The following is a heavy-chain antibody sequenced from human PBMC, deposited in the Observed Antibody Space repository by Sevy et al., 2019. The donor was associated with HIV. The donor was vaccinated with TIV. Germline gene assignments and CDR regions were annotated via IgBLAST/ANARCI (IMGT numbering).Heavy chain of an antibody. CDR1: GYSFTNYA. CDR2: IKTDNGNT. CDR3: ARGKGGIFGVVVGQSDS. V-gene: IGHV1-3*04. D-gene: IGHD3-3*01. Sequence: ASVKVSCKASGYSFTNYAIHWVRQAPGQGLEWMGWIKTDNGNTKYSQRFQGRVTITRDTSATTAYMEMSSLRYDDMALYFCARGKGGIFGVVVGQSDSWGQGTLVTVSS. J-gene: IGHJ4*02.